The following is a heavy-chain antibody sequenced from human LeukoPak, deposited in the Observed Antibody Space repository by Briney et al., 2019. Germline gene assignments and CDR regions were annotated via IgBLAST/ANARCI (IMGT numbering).Heavy chain of an antibody. J-gene: IGHJ4*02. Sequence: SVKVSCKASGGTFSSYAISWVRQAPGQGLEWMGGTIPIFGTANYAQKFQGRVTITTDESTSTAYMELSSLRSEDTAVYYCASEGYCSGGSCYSGLDYWGQGTLVTVSS. CDR2: TIPIFGTA. CDR1: GGTFSSYA. D-gene: IGHD2-15*01. CDR3: ASEGYCSGGSCYSGLDY. V-gene: IGHV1-69*05.